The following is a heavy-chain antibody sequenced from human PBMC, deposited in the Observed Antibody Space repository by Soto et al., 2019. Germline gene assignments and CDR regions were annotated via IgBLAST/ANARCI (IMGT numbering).Heavy chain of an antibody. CDR2: NSAYNDNT. V-gene: IGHV1-18*01. CDR1: GYTFTKFG. Sequence: QVRLVQSGAEVKKPGASVKVSYKSSGYTFTKFGISWVRQAPGQGLEWMGWNSAYNDNTNYAQKLQGRVTMTSDTSTRTAGIEVRSLISDDTAVYYCERLLRGGDVTDNWFDPWGQGTLVTVS. CDR3: ERLLRGGDVTDNWFDP. D-gene: IGHD3-10*01. J-gene: IGHJ5*02.